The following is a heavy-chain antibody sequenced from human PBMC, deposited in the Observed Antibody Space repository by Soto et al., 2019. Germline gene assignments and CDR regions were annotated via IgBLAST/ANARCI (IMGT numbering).Heavy chain of an antibody. Sequence: GGSLRLSCAASGFTFSRYSMNWVRQTPGKGLEWVSSISSTSSYIYYADSVKGRFTISRDNAKNSLYLQMNNLRAEDTAVYYCASRGIVVGWYFDLWGRGTLVTVSS. CDR3: ASRGIVVGWYFDL. CDR1: GFTFSRYS. CDR2: ISSTSSYI. V-gene: IGHV3-21*01. D-gene: IGHD3-22*01. J-gene: IGHJ2*01.